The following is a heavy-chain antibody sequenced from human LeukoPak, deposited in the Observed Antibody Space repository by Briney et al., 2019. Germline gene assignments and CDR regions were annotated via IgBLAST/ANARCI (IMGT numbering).Heavy chain of an antibody. CDR3: ARDQVNGYVWGSYHVY. D-gene: IGHD3-16*02. J-gene: IGHJ4*02. CDR1: GYTFTGYY. V-gene: IGHV1-2*02. CDR2: INPNSGGT. Sequence: ASVKVSCKASGYTFTGYYMHWVRQAPGQGLECMGWINPNSGGTNYAQKFQGRVTMTRDTSISTAYMELSRLRSDDTAVYYCARDQVNGYVWGSYHVYWGQGTLVTVSS.